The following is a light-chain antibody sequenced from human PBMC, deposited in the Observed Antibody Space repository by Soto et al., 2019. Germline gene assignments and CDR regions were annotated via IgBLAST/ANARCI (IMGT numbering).Light chain of an antibody. CDR2: GAS. CDR1: QSVSSN. J-gene: IGKJ1*01. Sequence: EIVMTQSPATLSVSPGERATLSCRASQSVSSNLAWYQQKPGQAPRLLIYGASTRATGFPARFSGSGSGTAFILTISSLQSEDFAVYYCQQYSHWPTFGQGTKVEIK. V-gene: IGKV3-15*01. CDR3: QQYSHWPT.